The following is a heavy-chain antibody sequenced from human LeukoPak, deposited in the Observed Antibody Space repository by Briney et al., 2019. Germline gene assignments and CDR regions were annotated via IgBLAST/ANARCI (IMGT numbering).Heavy chain of an antibody. J-gene: IGHJ4*02. CDR3: ARDTANYYYDSSGYYFDY. CDR2: INPRDGST. D-gene: IGHD3-22*01. CDR1: GYTFISYY. V-gene: IGHV1-46*01. Sequence: AAVKVSCKASGYTFISYYMHWVRQAPGQGLEWMGIINPRDGSTSYAQKFQGRVTMTRDTSTSTVYMELSSLRSEDTAVYYCARDTANYYYDSSGYYFDYWGQGTLVTVSS.